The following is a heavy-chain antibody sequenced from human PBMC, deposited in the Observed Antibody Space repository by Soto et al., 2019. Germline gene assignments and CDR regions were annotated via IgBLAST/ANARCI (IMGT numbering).Heavy chain of an antibody. J-gene: IGHJ4*02. CDR2: ISVGSTTI. CDR3: ARVIARDPPLNTAPGY. V-gene: IGHV3-48*02. D-gene: IGHD5-18*01. CDR1: GFTFSSYS. Sequence: GGSLRLCCVACGFTFSSYSMNWVRQAPGKGLEWVSYISVGSTTIYYADSVEGRFTISRDNAKNSVYLQMNSLRDEDTAVYYSARVIARDPPLNTAPGYWGQGTLVTVSS.